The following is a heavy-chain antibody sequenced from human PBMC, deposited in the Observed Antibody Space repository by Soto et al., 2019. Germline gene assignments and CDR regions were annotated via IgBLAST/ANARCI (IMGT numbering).Heavy chain of an antibody. J-gene: IGHJ3*02. V-gene: IGHV3-30-3*01. CDR2: ISNDGCHK. CDR1: GFTFSTYA. CDR3: ARDMAWGGSDAFDI. Sequence: QVQLVESGGGVAQPGRSLRLSCAASGFTFSTYAIHWVRQAPGKGLEWVAVISNDGCHKYYADSVKGRFTISRDNSKNTLYLQMTSLGAEDTAVYYCARDMAWGGSDAFDIWGQGTMVTVSP. D-gene: IGHD1-26*01.